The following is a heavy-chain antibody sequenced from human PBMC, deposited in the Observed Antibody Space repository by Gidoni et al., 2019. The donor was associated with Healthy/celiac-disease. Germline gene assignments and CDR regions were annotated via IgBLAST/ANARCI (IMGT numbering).Heavy chain of an antibody. CDR1: GFSLSTSGVG. Sequence: QITLKESGPTLVKPTQTLTLTCTFSGFSLSTSGVGVGWIRQPPGKALEWPALIYWNDDKRYSPSLKSRLTITKDTSKNQVVLTMTNMDPVDTATYYCAHSIIGLGYYPRWFDPWGQGTLVTVSS. CDR2: IYWNDDK. V-gene: IGHV2-5*01. D-gene: IGHD2-15*01. CDR3: AHSIIGLGYYPRWFDP. J-gene: IGHJ5*02.